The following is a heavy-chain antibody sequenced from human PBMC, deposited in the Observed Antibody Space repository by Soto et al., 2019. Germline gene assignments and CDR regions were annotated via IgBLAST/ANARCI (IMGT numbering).Heavy chain of an antibody. CDR1: GFPFSTYA. J-gene: IGHJ4*01. V-gene: IGHV3-23*01. CDR2: ISGSGDST. D-gene: IGHD1-26*01. CDR3: TNRGGSKVGY. Sequence: EVQLLESGGGLVQPGGSLRLSCAASGFPFSTYAMNWVRQAPGKGLEWVSIISGSGDSTTYADSVKGRFTISRDNSKNTLYLQMDSLRAEDTAVYYCTNRGGSKVGYWGHGTPVTVSS.